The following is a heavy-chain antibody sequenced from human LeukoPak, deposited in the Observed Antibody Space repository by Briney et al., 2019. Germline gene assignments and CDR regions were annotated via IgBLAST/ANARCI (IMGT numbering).Heavy chain of an antibody. Sequence: PGGSLRLSCAASGFTFSSYGMHWVRQAPGKGLEWVAVIWYDGSNKYYADSVKGRSTISRGNSKNTLYLQMNSLRAEDTAVYYCAKDGSGPWGQGTLVTVSS. CDR3: AKDGSGP. CDR1: GFTFSSYG. J-gene: IGHJ4*02. D-gene: IGHD3-10*01. V-gene: IGHV3-30*02. CDR2: IWYDGSNK.